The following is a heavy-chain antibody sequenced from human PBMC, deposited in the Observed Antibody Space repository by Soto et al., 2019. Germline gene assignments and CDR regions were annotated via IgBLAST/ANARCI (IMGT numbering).Heavy chain of an antibody. CDR1: GDSITSYY. CDR2: VFSSGTT. V-gene: IGHV4-4*07. D-gene: IGHD3-22*01. J-gene: IGHJ4*02. CDR3: ARVGDSGYYRYFDY. Sequence: PSETLSLTCTVSGDSITSYYWTWIRQAAGKRLECIGRVFSSGTTNYNPSLKSRVTMSVDTSKNQLSLKLTSVTAADTAVYYCARVGDSGYYRYFDYWGQGALVTVSS.